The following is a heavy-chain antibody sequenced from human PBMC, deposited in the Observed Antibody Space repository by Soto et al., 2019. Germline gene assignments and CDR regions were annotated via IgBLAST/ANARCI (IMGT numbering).Heavy chain of an antibody. D-gene: IGHD5-12*01. V-gene: IGHV1-69*01. CDR1: GVTFSSYA. Sequence: QVQLVQSGAEVKKPGSSVKVSCKASGVTFSSYAISWVRQAPGQGLEWMGGIIPIFGTANYAQKFQGRVTITADESTSTAYMELSSLRSEDTAVYYCARDHVDIVATGLKRRGYYWFDSWGQGTLVTVSS. J-gene: IGHJ5*01. CDR2: IIPIFGTA. CDR3: ARDHVDIVATGLKRRGYYWFDS.